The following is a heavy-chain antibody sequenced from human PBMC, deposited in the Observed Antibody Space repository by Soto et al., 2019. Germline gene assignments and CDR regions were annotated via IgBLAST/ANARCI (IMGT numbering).Heavy chain of an antibody. V-gene: IGHV3-23*01. Sequence: VQLLESGGDLVHPGGSLRLSCTGSGFAFSSHPMSWVRQAPERGLEWVSGISDGGDLTYNADSVRGRFTISRDNSKNTLFLQMNSLRVEDTAVYYCARRAFGSSRSFDSWGQGTMVTVSS. CDR3: ARRAFGSSRSFDS. CDR2: ISDGGDLT. CDR1: GFAFSSHP. J-gene: IGHJ3*02. D-gene: IGHD6-6*01.